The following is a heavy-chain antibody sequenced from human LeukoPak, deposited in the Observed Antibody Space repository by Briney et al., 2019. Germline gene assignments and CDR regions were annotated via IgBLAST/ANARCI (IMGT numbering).Heavy chain of an antibody. Sequence: PVKVSCKASGGTFSSYAISWVRQAPGQGLEWMGGSIPIFGTANYAQRFQGRVTITADESTSTAYMELSSLRSEDTAVYYCARVGDCSSTSCYHYFDYWGQGTLVTVSS. D-gene: IGHD2-2*01. CDR2: SIPIFGTA. CDR1: GGTFSSYA. V-gene: IGHV1-69*13. CDR3: ARVGDCSSTSCYHYFDY. J-gene: IGHJ4*02.